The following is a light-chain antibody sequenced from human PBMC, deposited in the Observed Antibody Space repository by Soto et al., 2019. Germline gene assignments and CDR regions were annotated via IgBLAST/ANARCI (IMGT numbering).Light chain of an antibody. J-gene: IGLJ3*02. V-gene: IGLV2-14*01. Sequence: QSALTQPASVSGSPGQSITISCTGTSSDVGDYNYVSWYQQHPGKAPKLMIYEVSNRPLGISNRFSGSKSGNTASLTISGLQAEDEADYYCSSHTSSSTRVFGGGTKLTVL. CDR2: EVS. CDR3: SSHTSSSTRV. CDR1: SSDVGDYNY.